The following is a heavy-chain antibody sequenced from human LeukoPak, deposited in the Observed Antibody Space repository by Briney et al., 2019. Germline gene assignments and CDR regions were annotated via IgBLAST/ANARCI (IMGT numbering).Heavy chain of an antibody. CDR1: GGTLSSYT. CDR2: IIPILGIA. J-gene: IGHJ6*03. Sequence: SVKVSRKASGGTLSSYTISWVRQAPGQGREWMGRIIPILGIANYAQNFQGRVTLTADKSTSTAYMELSSLRSEDTAVYYWARDSRFRSGHIHYRELHYYNYYMDVWGKGTTVTVSS. V-gene: IGHV1-69*04. CDR3: ARDSRFRSGHIHYRELHYYNYYMDV. D-gene: IGHD1-26*01.